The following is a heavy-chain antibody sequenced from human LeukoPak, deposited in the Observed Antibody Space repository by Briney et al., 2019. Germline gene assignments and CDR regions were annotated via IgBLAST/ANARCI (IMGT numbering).Heavy chain of an antibody. J-gene: IGHJ4*02. CDR3: ARASYCSGGSCYLDY. D-gene: IGHD2-15*01. V-gene: IGHV4-59*08. CDR2: IYYSGST. Sequence: PSETLSLTCTVSGGSISSYYWSWIRQPPGKGLEWIGYIYYSGSTNYNPSLKSRVTISVDTSKNQFSLKLSSVTAADTAVYYCARASYCSGGSCYLDYWGQGTLVTVSS. CDR1: GGSISSYY.